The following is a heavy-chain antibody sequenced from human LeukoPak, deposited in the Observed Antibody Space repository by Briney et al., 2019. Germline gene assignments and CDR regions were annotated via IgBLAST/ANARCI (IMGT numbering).Heavy chain of an antibody. CDR1: GFTFSDYY. D-gene: IGHD6-13*01. CDR3: ARDGAAAGTTAY. Sequence: GGPLIPCYAASGFTFSDYYISWLRLPPGKRLGWGGNIKQDGSEKYYVDSVKGRFTISRDNAKNSLYLQMNSLRAEDTAVYYCARDGAAAGTTAYWGQGTLVTVSS. J-gene: IGHJ4*02. CDR2: IKQDGSEK. V-gene: IGHV3-7*01.